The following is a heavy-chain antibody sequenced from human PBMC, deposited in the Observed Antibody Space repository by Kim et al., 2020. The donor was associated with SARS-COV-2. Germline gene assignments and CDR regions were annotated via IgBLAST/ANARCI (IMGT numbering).Heavy chain of an antibody. D-gene: IGHD3-10*01. CDR2: ISCSSGSI. J-gene: IGHJ5*02. V-gene: IGHV3-9*01. CDR1: GFTFNGYA. Sequence: GGSLRLSCAASGFTFNGYAMRWVRQAPGKGLEWVSGISCSSGSIYYADSVKGRFTISRDNAKNSLYLQMNSLRAEDTALYYCAKDKVYYGSGVDLATFDACGPGTLVTVSP. CDR3: AKDKVYYGSGVDLATFDA.